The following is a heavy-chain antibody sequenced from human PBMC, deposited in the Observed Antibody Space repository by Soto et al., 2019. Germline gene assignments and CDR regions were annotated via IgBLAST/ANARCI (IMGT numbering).Heavy chain of an antibody. CDR3: ASSLL. Sequence: EVQMVESGGGLVQPGGSLRLSCAASGFTFSRYWMYWVRQAPGKGLEWVANIKEDGSEINYVDSVKGRFTISRDNAKNSLDLQMNSLSVEDTAVYYCASSLLRGQGTLVTVSS. CDR1: GFTFSRYW. J-gene: IGHJ4*02. V-gene: IGHV3-7*01. CDR2: IKEDGSEI.